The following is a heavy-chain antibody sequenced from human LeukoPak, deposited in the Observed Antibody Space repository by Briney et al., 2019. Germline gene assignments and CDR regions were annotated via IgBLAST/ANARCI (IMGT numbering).Heavy chain of an antibody. J-gene: IGHJ4*02. CDR2: ITTGGRNT. D-gene: IGHD7-27*01. CDR1: GFTFSSYT. CDR3: AKDGGLWVSAHWGDS. V-gene: IGHV3-23*01. Sequence: GGSLRLSCTASGFTFSSYTMSWVRQAPGKGLKWVSTITTGGRNTYYADSVKGRFTVSRDDSKNTLYLQMNSLRAEDTAVYYCAKDGGLWVSAHWGDSWGRGTLVTVSS.